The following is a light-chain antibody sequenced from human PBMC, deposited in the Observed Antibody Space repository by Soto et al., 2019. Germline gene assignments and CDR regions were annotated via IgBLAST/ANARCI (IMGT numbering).Light chain of an antibody. J-gene: IGKJ4*01. Sequence: DIVLTQSPATLSLSPGERVTLSCRASQSVSSSSFAWYQQKRGQAPRLLIYGASSLATGIPDRFSGSGSGTDFALTISRLEPEDFAVYYCQQYDSSPFTFGGGTRVEIK. V-gene: IGKV3-20*01. CDR3: QQYDSSPFT. CDR1: QSVSSSS. CDR2: GAS.